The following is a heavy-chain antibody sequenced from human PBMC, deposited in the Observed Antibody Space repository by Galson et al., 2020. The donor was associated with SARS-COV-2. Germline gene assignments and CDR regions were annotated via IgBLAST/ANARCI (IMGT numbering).Heavy chain of an antibody. CDR3: AKDMVPITMVRGDYYYGMDV. Sequence: GGSLRLSCAASGFTFDDYAMHWVRQAPGKGLEWVSGISWNSGSIGYADSVKGRFTISRDNAKNSLYLQMNSLRAEDTALYYCAKDMVPITMVRGDYYYGMDVWGQGTTVTVSS. CDR1: GFTFDDYA. CDR2: ISWNSGSI. J-gene: IGHJ6*02. V-gene: IGHV3-9*01. D-gene: IGHD3-10*01.